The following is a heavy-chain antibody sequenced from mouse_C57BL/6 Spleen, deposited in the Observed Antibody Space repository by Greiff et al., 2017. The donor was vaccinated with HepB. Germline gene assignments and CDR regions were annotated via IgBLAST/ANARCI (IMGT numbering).Heavy chain of an antibody. V-gene: IGHV5-6*01. CDR2: ISSGGSYT. D-gene: IGHD2-4*01. CDR1: GFTFSSYG. CDR3: ANQIYYDYDAWFAY. J-gene: IGHJ3*01. Sequence: EVKLMESGGDLVKPGGSLKLSCAASGFTFSSYGMSWVRQTPDKRLEWVATISSGGSYTYYPDSVKGRFTISRDNAKNTLYLKMSSLKSEDTAMYYCANQIYYDYDAWFAYWGQGTLVTVSA.